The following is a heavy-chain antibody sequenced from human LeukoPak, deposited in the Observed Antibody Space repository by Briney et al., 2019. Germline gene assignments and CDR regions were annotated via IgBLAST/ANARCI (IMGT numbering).Heavy chain of an antibody. V-gene: IGHV1-46*01. D-gene: IGHD6-19*01. CDR1: GYTFTSYY. J-gene: IGHJ4*02. Sequence: GASVTVSCTASGYTFTSYYMHWVRQAPGQGLEWMGIINPSGGSTSYAQKFQGRVTMTRDTSTSTVYMELSSLRSEDTAVYYCARSDSSGWYQVDYWGQGTLVTVSS. CDR3: ARSDSSGWYQVDY. CDR2: INPSGGST.